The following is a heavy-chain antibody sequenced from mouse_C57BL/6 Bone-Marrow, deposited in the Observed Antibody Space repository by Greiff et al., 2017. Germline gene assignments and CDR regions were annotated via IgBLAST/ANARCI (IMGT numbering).Heavy chain of an antibody. Sequence: LQESGAELARPGASVKMSCKASGYTFTSYTMHWVKQRPGQGLEWIGYINPSSGYTKYNQKFKDKATLTADKYSSTAYMQLGSLTSEDSAVYYCARLGSNYGGYYFDYWGQGTTLTVSS. CDR2: INPSSGYT. CDR1: GYTFTSYT. J-gene: IGHJ2*01. CDR3: ARLGSNYGGYYFDY. V-gene: IGHV1-4*01. D-gene: IGHD2-5*01.